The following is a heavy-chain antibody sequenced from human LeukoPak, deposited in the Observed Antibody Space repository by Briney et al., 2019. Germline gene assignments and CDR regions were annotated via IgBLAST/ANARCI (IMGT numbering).Heavy chain of an antibody. CDR3: ARGPSYCSSTSCPNWFDP. J-gene: IGHJ5*02. D-gene: IGHD2-2*01. V-gene: IGHV1-2*02. CDR1: GYTFTGYY. CDR2: INPNSGGT. Sequence: ASVKVSCKASGYTFTGYYMHWVRQAPGQGLEWMGWINPNSGGTNYAQKFQGRVTMTRDTSISTAYMELSSLRSEDTAVYYCARGPSYCSSTSCPNWFDPWGQGTLVTVSS.